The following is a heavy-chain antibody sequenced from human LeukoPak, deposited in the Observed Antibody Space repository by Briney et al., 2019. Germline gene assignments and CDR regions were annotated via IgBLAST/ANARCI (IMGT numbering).Heavy chain of an antibody. J-gene: IGHJ5*02. V-gene: IGHV3-23*01. CDR1: GFTFSSYA. D-gene: IGHD5-18*01. CDR3: AKERGYSYGFTWFDP. Sequence: GGSLRLSCAASGFTFSSYAMSWVRQAPGKGLEWVTAISGSGGSTYYADSVKGRFTISRDNSKNTLYLQMNSLRAEDTAVYYCAKERGYSYGFTWFDPWGQGTLVTVSS. CDR2: ISGSGGST.